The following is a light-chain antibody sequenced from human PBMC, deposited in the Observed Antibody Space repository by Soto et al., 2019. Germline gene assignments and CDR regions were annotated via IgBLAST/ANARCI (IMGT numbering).Light chain of an antibody. CDR3: QQYEHSYS. CDR1: QNVGKW. CDR2: DAS. V-gene: IGKV1-5*01. J-gene: IGKJ2*01. Sequence: IQMTQSPSIVSASVGDRVAITCRASQNVGKWLAWYQHKAGKAPKLLVFDASNLHEGVPSRFSGTGSGTEFTLTISGLQPDDFGTYYCQQYEHSYSFGQGTTVDIK.